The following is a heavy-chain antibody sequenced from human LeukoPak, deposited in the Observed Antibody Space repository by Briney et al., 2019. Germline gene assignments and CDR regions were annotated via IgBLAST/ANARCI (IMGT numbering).Heavy chain of an antibody. D-gene: IGHD1-26*01. V-gene: IGHV3-23*01. CDR2: IRGSGGST. CDR3: ARDGYSGSYYRLYYFFMDV. Sequence: PGGSLRLSCAASGFTFSNYVMSWVRQAPGKGLEWVSGIRGSGGSTYYADSVKGRFTISRDNSKNTLYLQMNSLRGEDTAVYYCARDGYSGSYYRLYYFFMDVWGKGTTVTVSS. J-gene: IGHJ6*03. CDR1: GFTFSNYV.